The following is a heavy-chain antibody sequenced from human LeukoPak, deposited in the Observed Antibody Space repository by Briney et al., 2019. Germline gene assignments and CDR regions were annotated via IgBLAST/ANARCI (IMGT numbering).Heavy chain of an antibody. Sequence: GGSLRLSCAVSGFTVSSNYMSWVRQAPGKGLEWVSVLYSGGNTYYADSVKGRFTVSRDNSKNTLYLQMNSLRAEDTAVYHCARKYYDVLIGLPADAFDIWGQGTMVAVSS. CDR1: GFTVSSNY. J-gene: IGHJ3*02. V-gene: IGHV3-53*01. D-gene: IGHD3-9*01. CDR2: LYSGGNT. CDR3: ARKYYDVLIGLPADAFDI.